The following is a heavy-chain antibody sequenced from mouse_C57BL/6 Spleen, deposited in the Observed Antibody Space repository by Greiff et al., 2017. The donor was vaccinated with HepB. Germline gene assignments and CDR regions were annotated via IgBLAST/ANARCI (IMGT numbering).Heavy chain of an antibody. CDR3: ARRGLRRSWFAY. CDR2: INPNNGGT. CDR1: GYTFTDYN. J-gene: IGHJ3*01. Sequence: DVKLQESGPELVKPGASVKIPCKASGYTFTDYNMDWVKQSHGKSLEWIGDINPNNGGTIYNQKFKGKATLTVDKSSSTAYMELRSLTSEDTAVYYCARRGLRRSWFAYWGQGTLVTVSA. D-gene: IGHD2-4*01. V-gene: IGHV1-18*01.